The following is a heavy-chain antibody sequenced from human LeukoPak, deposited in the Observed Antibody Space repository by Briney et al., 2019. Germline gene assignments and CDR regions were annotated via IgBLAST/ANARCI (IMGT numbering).Heavy chain of an antibody. CDR2: ISYDGSNK. CDR1: GFTFSTYA. CDR3: ARGLFTGGTNYGF. D-gene: IGHD1-26*01. V-gene: IGHV3-30-3*01. J-gene: IGHJ4*02. Sequence: PGGSLRLSCAASGFTFSTYAMHWVRQAPGKGLEWVAVISYDGSNKYYADSVKGRFTISRDNSKNTLYLQMNSLRAEDMAVYYCARGLFTGGTNYGFWGQGTLVTVSS.